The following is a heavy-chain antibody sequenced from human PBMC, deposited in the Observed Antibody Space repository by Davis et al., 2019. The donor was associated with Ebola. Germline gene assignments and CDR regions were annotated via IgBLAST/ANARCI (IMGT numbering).Heavy chain of an antibody. V-gene: IGHV4-34*01. D-gene: IGHD2-15*01. J-gene: IGHJ6*02. CDR2: INHSGST. CDR1: GGSFSGYY. CDR3: ARGAVVVVAATLYYYYGMDV. Sequence: SETLSLTCAVYGGSFSGYYWNWIRQPPGKGLEWIGEINHSGSTNYNPSLKSRVTISVDTSKNQFSLKLSSVTAADTAVYYCARGAVVVVAATLYYYYGMDVWGQGTTVTVSS.